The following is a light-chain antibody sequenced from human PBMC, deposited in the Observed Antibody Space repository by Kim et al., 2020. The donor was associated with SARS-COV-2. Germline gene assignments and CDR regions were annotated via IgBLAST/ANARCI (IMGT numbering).Light chain of an antibody. Sequence: GQTVTISCSGSTSAIGSSFVSWYQQLPGTAPTLLIYDNFKRYPGIPDRFSASKSGASGTLVITGLQTEDEADDYCGTWDSSLPGGVFGGGTKVTVL. V-gene: IGLV1-51*01. CDR2: DNF. CDR1: TSAIGSSF. J-gene: IGLJ3*02. CDR3: GTWDSSLPGGV.